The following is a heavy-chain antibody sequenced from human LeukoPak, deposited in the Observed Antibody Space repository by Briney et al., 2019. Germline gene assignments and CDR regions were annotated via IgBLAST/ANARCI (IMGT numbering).Heavy chain of an antibody. D-gene: IGHD3-9*01. Sequence: SETLSLTCAVYGGSFSGYYWSWVRQPPGKGLEWIGEINHSGSTNYNPSLESRVTISVDTSENQFSLKLSSVTDADKAVYYCARGQIGRIRYFDWLFKKVWFDPWGQGTLVTVSS. J-gene: IGHJ5*02. CDR1: GGSFSGYY. CDR2: INHSGST. V-gene: IGHV4-34*01. CDR3: ARGQIGRIRYFDWLFKKVWFDP.